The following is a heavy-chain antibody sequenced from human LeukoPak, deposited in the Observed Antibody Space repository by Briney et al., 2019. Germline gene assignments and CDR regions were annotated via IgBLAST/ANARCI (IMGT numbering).Heavy chain of an antibody. V-gene: IGHV3-53*01. Sequence: GGSLRLSCEGSGMTFRMCAMSWVRQAPGKGLEWVSVIYSGGSTYYADSVKGRFTISRDNSKNTLYLQMNSLRAEDTAVYYCARANKDSSGSYDYWGQGTLVTVSS. D-gene: IGHD3-22*01. CDR3: ARANKDSSGSYDY. CDR1: GMTFRMCA. CDR2: IYSGGST. J-gene: IGHJ4*02.